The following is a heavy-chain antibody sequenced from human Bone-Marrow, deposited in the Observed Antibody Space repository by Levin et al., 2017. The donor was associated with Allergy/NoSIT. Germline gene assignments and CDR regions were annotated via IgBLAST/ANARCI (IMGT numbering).Heavy chain of an antibody. J-gene: IGHJ3*01. Sequence: GESLKISCQAAGYTFTSNWIGWVRQVPGKGLEWMGIIYPGDSDTRYSPSFQGQVTISVDKSTSTAYLQWGSLKVSDSAMFYCARHTGHFIGGAFDLWGQGTMVNVS. CDR3: ARHTGHFIGGAFDL. CDR1: GYTFTSNW. V-gene: IGHV5-51*01. CDR2: IYPGDSDT. D-gene: IGHD1-14*01.